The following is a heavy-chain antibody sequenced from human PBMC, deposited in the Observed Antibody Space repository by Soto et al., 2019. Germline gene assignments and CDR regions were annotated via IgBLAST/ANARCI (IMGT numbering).Heavy chain of an antibody. CDR3: ARDVTNYEFWSGPSPYDAFDI. Sequence: ASVKVSCKASGYTFTSYGISWVRQAPGQGLEGMGWISAYNGNTNYAQKLQGRVTMTTDTSTSTAYMELRSLRSDDTAVYYCARDVTNYEFWSGPSPYDAFDIWGQGTMVTVSS. D-gene: IGHD3-3*01. CDR2: ISAYNGNT. CDR1: GYTFTSYG. J-gene: IGHJ3*02. V-gene: IGHV1-18*01.